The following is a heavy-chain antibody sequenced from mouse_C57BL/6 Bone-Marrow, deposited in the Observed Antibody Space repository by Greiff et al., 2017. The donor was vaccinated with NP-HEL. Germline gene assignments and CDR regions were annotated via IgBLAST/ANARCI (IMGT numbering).Heavy chain of an antibody. CDR3: TRWNDDYLTWFAY. D-gene: IGHD2-3*01. J-gene: IGHJ3*01. CDR2: IYPGNSDP. CDR1: GYTFTSYW. Sequence: EVQLQQSGTVLARPGASVKMSCKTSGYTFTSYWMHWVKQRPGQGLEWIGAIYPGNSDPSYNQKFKGKAKLTAVTSAITAYMELSSLTNEDSAVYYCTRWNDDYLTWFAYWGQGTLVTVSA. V-gene: IGHV1-5*01.